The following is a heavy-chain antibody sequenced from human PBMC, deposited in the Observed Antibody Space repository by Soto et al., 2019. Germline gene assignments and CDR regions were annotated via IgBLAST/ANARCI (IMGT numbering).Heavy chain of an antibody. J-gene: IGHJ5*02. D-gene: IGHD1-7*01. CDR2: IYYSGST. V-gene: IGHV4-59*08. CDR3: AGSYNWNYLGWFDP. Sequence: PSETLSLTCTVSGGSIISYYWSWIRQSPEKGLEWIGFIYYSGSTNYNPSLKSRVTLSVDTSKNQFSLQLSSVTAADTAVYYCAGSYNWNYLGWFDPWGQGTLVTVSS. CDR1: GGSIISYY.